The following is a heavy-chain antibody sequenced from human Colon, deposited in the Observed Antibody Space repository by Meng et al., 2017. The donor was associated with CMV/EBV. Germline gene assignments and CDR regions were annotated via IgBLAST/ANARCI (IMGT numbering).Heavy chain of an antibody. CDR3: ARVGDDNGSGNRFDR. CDR2: IYRTGST. Sequence: SGGYISSNNLWTWVRQPPGKGLEWSGEIYRTGSTNYNPALKSRVTISVDKSKNQFSLNLNSVTAADTAVYYCARVGDDNGSGNRFDRWGQGTLVTVSS. J-gene: IGHJ5*02. V-gene: IGHV4-4*02. CDR1: GGYISSNNL. D-gene: IGHD3-10*01.